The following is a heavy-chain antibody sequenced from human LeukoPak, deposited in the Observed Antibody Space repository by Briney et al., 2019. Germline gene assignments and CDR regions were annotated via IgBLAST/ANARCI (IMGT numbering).Heavy chain of an antibody. V-gene: IGHV4-59*08. CDR2: IYYSGST. D-gene: IGHD5-18*01. Sequence: SETLSLTCTVSGGSISSYYWSWIRQPPGKGLEWIGYIYYSGSTNYNPSLKSRVTISVDTSKNQFSLRLSSVTAADTAVYYCARLGSYGYFDYWGQGTLVTVSS. CDR1: GGSISSYY. CDR3: ARLGSYGYFDY. J-gene: IGHJ4*02.